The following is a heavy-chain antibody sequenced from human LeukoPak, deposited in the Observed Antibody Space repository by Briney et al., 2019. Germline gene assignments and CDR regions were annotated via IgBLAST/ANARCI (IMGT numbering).Heavy chain of an antibody. V-gene: IGHV1-2*02. CDR3: GRRRIDCSDTGCYVDY. J-gene: IGHJ4*02. D-gene: IGHD2-15*01. CDR2: MNPNRGDT. Sequence: PWASVKVSCKASGYSFTGYYIHWMRQAPGQGLEWMGWMNPNRGDTSYAQKFQGRVTMTRDTPINTAYMELSGLTSDDTAVYYCGRRRIDCSDTGCYVDYWGQGTLVTVSS. CDR1: GYSFTGYY.